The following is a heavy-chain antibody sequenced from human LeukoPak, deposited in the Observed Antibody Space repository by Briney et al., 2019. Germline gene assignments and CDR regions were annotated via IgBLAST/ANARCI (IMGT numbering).Heavy chain of an antibody. D-gene: IGHD6-19*01. Sequence: ASVKVSCKASGGTFSSYAISWVRQAPGQGLEWRGGIIPIFGTANYAQKFQGRVTITADESTSTAYMGLSSLRSEDTAVYYCARIGAVAGPRGAFDIWGQGTMVTVSS. V-gene: IGHV1-69*13. CDR2: IIPIFGTA. CDR1: GGTFSSYA. J-gene: IGHJ3*02. CDR3: ARIGAVAGPRGAFDI.